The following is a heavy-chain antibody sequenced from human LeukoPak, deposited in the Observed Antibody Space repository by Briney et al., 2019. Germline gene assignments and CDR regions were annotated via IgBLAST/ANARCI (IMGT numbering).Heavy chain of an antibody. D-gene: IGHD4-11*01. CDR2: IYYSGST. CDR3: ASLHDYSNYVFDY. Sequence: SETLSLTCTVSGGSVSSGSYYWSWIRQPPGKGLEWIGYIYYSGSTNYNPSLKSRVTISVDTSKNQFSQKLSSVTAADTAVYYCASLHDYSNYVFDYRGQGTLVTVSS. CDR1: GGSVSSGSYY. V-gene: IGHV4-61*01. J-gene: IGHJ4*02.